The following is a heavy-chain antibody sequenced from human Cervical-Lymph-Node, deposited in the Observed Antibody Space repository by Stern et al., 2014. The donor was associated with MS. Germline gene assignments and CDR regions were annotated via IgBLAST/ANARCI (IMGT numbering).Heavy chain of an antibody. D-gene: IGHD3-10*01. CDR3: ARGARGGRFDS. CDR2: MNPNSGSP. V-gene: IGHV1-8*01. CDR1: GYTFTTYD. J-gene: IGHJ4*02. Sequence: VQLVESGAEVKKPGASVKVSCAASGYTFTTYDINWVRQAAGQGLEWMGWMNPNSGSPGYARKFQGRVTMPRDTSISTAYMELSSLRSEDTAVYYCARGARGGRFDSWGQGTLVTVSS.